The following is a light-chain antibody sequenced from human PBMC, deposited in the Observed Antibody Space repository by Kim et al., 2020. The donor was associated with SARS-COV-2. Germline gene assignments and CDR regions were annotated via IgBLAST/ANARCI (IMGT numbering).Light chain of an antibody. CDR1: QSISNY. V-gene: IGKV1-39*01. CDR3: PQNHAAPSLT. J-gene: IGKJ4*01. Sequence: DIQMTKSPSSLSESVGDRVSIACRASQSISNYLNWYQQKPGKAPNLLIYAASSLQGGVPSRFSGSGSGTDFTLTISSVQPEDFTTHYCPQNHAAPSLTFGGGTAVDI. CDR2: AAS.